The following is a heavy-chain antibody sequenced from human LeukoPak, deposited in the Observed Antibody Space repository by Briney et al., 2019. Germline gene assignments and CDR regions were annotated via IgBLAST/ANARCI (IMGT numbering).Heavy chain of an antibody. CDR2: IKQDGTQK. V-gene: IGHV3-7*05. J-gene: IGHJ3*02. CDR3: ARDCGSDCSQAFDI. Sequence: GGTLRLSCAASGFTFSSYWMSWVRQAPGRGLEWVADIKQDGTQKYYVDSVEGRITISRDNVKNSLYLQMNSLRVEDTAVYYCARDCGSDCSQAFDIWGQGTMLIVSS. D-gene: IGHD2-21*02. CDR1: GFTFSSYW.